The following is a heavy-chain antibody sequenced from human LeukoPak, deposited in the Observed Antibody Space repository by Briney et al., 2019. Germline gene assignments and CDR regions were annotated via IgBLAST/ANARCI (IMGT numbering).Heavy chain of an antibody. CDR2: IYYSGNT. CDR1: GVSISSSNSY. Sequence: SETLSLTCTVSGVSISSSNSYWGWIRQPPGKGLEWIGSIYYSGNTYYNASLKSQVSISIDTSKNQFSLRLTSVTAADTTVYYCARQTGSGLFILPGGQGTLVTVSS. J-gene: IGHJ4*02. CDR3: ARQTGSGLFILP. D-gene: IGHD3/OR15-3a*01. V-gene: IGHV4-39*01.